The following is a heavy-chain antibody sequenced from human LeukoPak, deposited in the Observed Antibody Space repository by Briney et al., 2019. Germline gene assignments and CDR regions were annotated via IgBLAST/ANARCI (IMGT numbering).Heavy chain of an antibody. Sequence: SETLSLTCAVYGGSFSGYYWSWIRQPPGKGLEWIGEINHSGSTNYNPSLKSRVTISVDTSKNQFSLKLSSVTAADTAVYYCARGIPAAIRWFDPWGQGTLVTVSS. CDR1: GGSFSGYY. CDR3: ARGIPAAIRWFDP. CDR2: INHSGST. J-gene: IGHJ5*02. V-gene: IGHV4-34*01. D-gene: IGHD2-2*02.